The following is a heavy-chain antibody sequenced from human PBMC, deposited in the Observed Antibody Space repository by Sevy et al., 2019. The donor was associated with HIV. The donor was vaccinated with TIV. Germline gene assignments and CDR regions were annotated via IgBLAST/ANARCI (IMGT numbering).Heavy chain of an antibody. D-gene: IGHD3-22*01. Sequence: GGSLRLSCAASGFTFSSYWMSWVRLAPGKGLEWVANIKQDGSEKYYVDSVKGRFTISRDNAKNSLYLQMNSLRAEDTAVYYCARVGYYDSSGYYLDYWGQGTLVTVSS. V-gene: IGHV3-7*03. CDR1: GFTFSSYW. CDR2: IKQDGSEK. CDR3: ARVGYYDSSGYYLDY. J-gene: IGHJ4*02.